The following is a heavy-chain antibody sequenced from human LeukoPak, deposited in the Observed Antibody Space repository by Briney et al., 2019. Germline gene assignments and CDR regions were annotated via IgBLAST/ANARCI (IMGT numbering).Heavy chain of an antibody. D-gene: IGHD4-17*01. CDR2: IIPILGIA. CDR3: ARLTSYDYGDFDY. CDR1: GGTFSSYA. V-gene: IGHV1-69*04. J-gene: IGHJ4*02. Sequence: SVKVSCKASGGTFSSYAISWVRQAPGQGLEWMGRIIPILGIANYAQKFQGRVTITADKSTSTAYMELSSLRSEDTAVYYCARLTSYDYGDFDYWGQGTLVIVSS.